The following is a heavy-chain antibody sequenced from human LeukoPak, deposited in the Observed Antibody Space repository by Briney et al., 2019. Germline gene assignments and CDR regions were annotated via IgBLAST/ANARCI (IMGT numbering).Heavy chain of an antibody. CDR1: GGSISSYY. J-gene: IGHJ4*02. D-gene: IGHD3-16*01. V-gene: IGHV4-59*01. CDR3: ARVGARGIDY. CDR2: IYYSGST. Sequence: SQTLSLTCTVSGGSISSYYWSWIRQPPGKGLEWIGYIYYSGSTNYNPSLKSRVTISVDTSKNQFSLKLSSVTAADTAVYYCARVGARGIDYWGQGTPVTVSS.